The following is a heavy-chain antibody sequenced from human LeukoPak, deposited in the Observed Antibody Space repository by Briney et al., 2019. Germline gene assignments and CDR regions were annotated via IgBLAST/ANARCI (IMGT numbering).Heavy chain of an antibody. CDR2: INPSDGGT. J-gene: IGHJ5*02. D-gene: IGHD3-10*01. CDR3: ARYITMVRGGSWFDP. Sequence: GASVKVSCKASGYTFTRYHMHWVRQAPGQGLQWMGIINPSDGGTGYAQMFQGRVSMTRNTSISTAYMELSSLRSEDTAVYYCARYITMVRGGSWFDPWGQGTLVTVSS. CDR1: GYTFTRYH. V-gene: IGHV1-46*01.